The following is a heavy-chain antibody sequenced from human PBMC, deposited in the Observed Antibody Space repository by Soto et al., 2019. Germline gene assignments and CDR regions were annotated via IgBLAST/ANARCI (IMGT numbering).Heavy chain of an antibody. J-gene: IGHJ4*02. V-gene: IGHV3-74*01. CDR2: INGDGSTT. Sequence: EAQLVESGGGLVQPGGSLRLSCAASGFTFSGYWMHWVRQAPERGLVWVSRINGDGSTTSYADSVKGRFTISRDNGKNTLYLQMNSLRAEDTAVYYCVRSREGYNLVADYWGQGTLVTVSS. D-gene: IGHD5-12*01. CDR3: VRSREGYNLVADY. CDR1: GFTFSGYW.